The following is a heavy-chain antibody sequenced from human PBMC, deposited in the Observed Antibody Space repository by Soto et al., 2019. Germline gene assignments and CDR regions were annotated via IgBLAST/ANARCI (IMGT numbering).Heavy chain of an antibody. Sequence: QVQLVESGGGVVQPGRSLRLSCAASGFMFTNHGMHWVRQAPGKGLEWVAVIWSDGNKRYYAVSVKGRFTVSRDTSNNTLYLQMNSLRGEDTAIYYGVRGDKWSDEASDYWGQGTLVTVSS. J-gene: IGHJ4*02. CDR1: GFMFTNHG. V-gene: IGHV3-33*01. CDR3: VRGDKWSDEASDY. CDR2: IWSDGNKR. D-gene: IGHD1-26*01.